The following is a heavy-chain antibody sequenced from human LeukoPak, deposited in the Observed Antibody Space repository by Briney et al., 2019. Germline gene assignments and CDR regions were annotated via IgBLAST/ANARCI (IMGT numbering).Heavy chain of an antibody. J-gene: IGHJ4*02. CDR3: ARPRWLQFGPHDS. CDR1: GFTLGTFW. V-gene: IGHV3-7*01. Sequence: PGGSLRLSCVASGFTLGTFWMTWVRQAPGKGLEWVANIKQGESEKYYVDSVKGRFTISRDNVKNTLYLQMNNLRGEDTAVYYCARPRWLQFGPHDSWGQGTLVTVSS. D-gene: IGHD5-18*01. CDR2: IKQGESEK.